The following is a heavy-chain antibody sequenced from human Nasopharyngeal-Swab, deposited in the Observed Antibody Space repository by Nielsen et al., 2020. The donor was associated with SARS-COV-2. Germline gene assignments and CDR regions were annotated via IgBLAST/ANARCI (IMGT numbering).Heavy chain of an antibody. V-gene: IGHV3-74*01. Sequence: GESLKISCAASGFTFSSYWMHWVRQAPGKGLVWVSRINSDGSSTSYADSVKGRFTISRDNAKNSLFLQMNNLRVEDTALYYCAKSTMDFWGQGTTVTVSS. CDR1: GFTFSSYW. J-gene: IGHJ6*02. CDR2: INSDGSST. CDR3: AKSTMDF. D-gene: IGHD2-2*01.